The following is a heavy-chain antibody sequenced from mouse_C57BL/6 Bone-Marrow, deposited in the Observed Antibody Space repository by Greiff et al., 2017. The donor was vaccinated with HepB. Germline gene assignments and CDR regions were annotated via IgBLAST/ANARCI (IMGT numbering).Heavy chain of an antibody. Sequence: QVQLQQSGPGLVAPSQSLSITCTVSGFSLTSYAISWVRQPPGKGLEWLGVIWTGGGTNYNSALKSRLSISKDNSKSQVFLKMNSLQTDDTARYYCARRFDGYYGVFYAMDYWGQGTSVTVSS. D-gene: IGHD2-3*01. V-gene: IGHV2-9-1*01. CDR2: IWTGGGT. J-gene: IGHJ4*01. CDR3: ARRFDGYYGVFYAMDY. CDR1: GFSLTSYA.